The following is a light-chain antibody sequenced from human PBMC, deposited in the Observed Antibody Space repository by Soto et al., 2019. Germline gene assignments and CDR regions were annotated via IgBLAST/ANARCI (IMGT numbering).Light chain of an antibody. CDR3: QQRSNWPLT. V-gene: IGKV3-11*01. J-gene: IGKJ4*01. CDR2: DAS. CDR1: QSVSSY. Sequence: EIVLTQSPATLSLSPGERANLSCRASQSVSSYLAWYQHKPGQAPRLLIYDASNRATGIPARFSGSGSGTDFTLTISSLEPEDFAVYYCQQRSNWPLTFGGGTKVEIK.